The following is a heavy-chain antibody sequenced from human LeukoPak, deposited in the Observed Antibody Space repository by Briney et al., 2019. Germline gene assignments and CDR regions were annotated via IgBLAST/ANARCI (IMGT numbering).Heavy chain of an antibody. CDR3: AKAPLSIQWSGESFDY. D-gene: IGHD3-10*01. CDR1: GFTFSSYE. J-gene: IGHJ4*02. V-gene: IGHV3-7*03. CDR2: IKQDGREK. Sequence: PGGSLRLSCAASGFTFSSYEMNWVRQAPGKGLEWVANIKQDGREKYYVDSVKGRFTISRDNAKNSLYLQMNSLRAEDTAVYYCAKAPLSIQWSGESFDYWGQGTLVTVSS.